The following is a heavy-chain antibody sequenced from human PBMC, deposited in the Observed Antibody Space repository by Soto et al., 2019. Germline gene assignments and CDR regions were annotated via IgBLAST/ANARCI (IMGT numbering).Heavy chain of an antibody. D-gene: IGHD5-18*01. CDR3: AREGYSYGPYYYYSYGMDV. V-gene: IGHV4-34*01. CDR1: GGSFSGYY. J-gene: IGHJ6*01. Sequence: PSETLALPCSVYGGSFSGYYWNWIRQPPGKGLEWIGEINHSGSTNYNPSLKSRVTISVDTSKNQFSLKLSSVTAADTAVYYCAREGYSYGPYYYYSYGMDVWGQGTTVTVSS. CDR2: INHSGST.